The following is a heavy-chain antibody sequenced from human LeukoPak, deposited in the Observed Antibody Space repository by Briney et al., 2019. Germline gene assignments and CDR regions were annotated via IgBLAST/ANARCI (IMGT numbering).Heavy chain of an antibody. D-gene: IGHD1-26*01. CDR1: GFTFSTYAM. CDR2: IDWDDDK. J-gene: IGHJ4*02. V-gene: IGHV2-70*11. Sequence: LRLSCAASGFTFSTYAMSWVRQAPAKGLELLARIDWDDDKYYSTSLKTRLTISKDTSKNQVVLTMTNMDPVDTATYYCARITIAGGSYSNDYWGQGTLVTVSS. CDR3: ARITIAGGSYSNDY.